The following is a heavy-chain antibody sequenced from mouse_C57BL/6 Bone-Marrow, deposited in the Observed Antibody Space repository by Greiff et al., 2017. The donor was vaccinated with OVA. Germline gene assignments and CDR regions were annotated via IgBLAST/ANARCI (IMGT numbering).Heavy chain of an antibody. CDR3: TRRGTTVVGFDD. D-gene: IGHD1-1*01. Sequence: DVKLVESGGGLVQPGGSMKLSCAASGFTFSDAWMDWVRQSPEKGLEWVAEIRNKANNHATYYAESVKGRFTISRDDSKRSVYLQMNSLRAEDTGIYYCTRRGTTVVGFDDWGQGTTLTVSS. J-gene: IGHJ2*01. V-gene: IGHV6-6*01. CDR1: GFTFSDAW. CDR2: IRNKANNHAT.